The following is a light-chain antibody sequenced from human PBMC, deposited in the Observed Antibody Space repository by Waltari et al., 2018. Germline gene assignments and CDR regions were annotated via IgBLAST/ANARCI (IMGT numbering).Light chain of an antibody. V-gene: IGKV1-17*01. J-gene: IGKJ2*03. CDR2: AAS. CDR3: LQHYTYPYS. Sequence: DIQMTQSPSSLSASVGDTVTITCWASQGVKYYLNWFQQKPGTAPKLLISAASTLGNGVPSRFSGSGSGTDFTLTITSLQPADFAVYYCLQHYTYPYSFGQGTKIEIK. CDR1: QGVKYY.